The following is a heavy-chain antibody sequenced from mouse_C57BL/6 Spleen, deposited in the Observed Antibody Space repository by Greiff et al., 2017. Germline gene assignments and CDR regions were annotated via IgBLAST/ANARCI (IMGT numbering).Heavy chain of an antibody. CDR2: ISSGGDYI. Sequence: EVHLVESGEGLVKPGGSLKLSCAASGFTFSSYAMSWVRQTPEKRLEWVAYISSGGDYIYYADTVKGRFTISRDNARNTLYLQMSSLKSEDTAMYYCTRAGTSWFAYWGQGTLVTVSA. CDR1: GFTFSSYA. CDR3: TRAGTSWFAY. J-gene: IGHJ3*01. V-gene: IGHV5-9-1*02. D-gene: IGHD4-1*01.